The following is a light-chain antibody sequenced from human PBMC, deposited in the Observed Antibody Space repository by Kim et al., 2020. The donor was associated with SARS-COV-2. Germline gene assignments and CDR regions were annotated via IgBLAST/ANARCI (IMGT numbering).Light chain of an antibody. Sequence: LSPGERATLSCRASQSVGNTLAWFQQKPVQAPRLLIYDASNRATGIPARFSGSGSGTDFTLTISSLESEDFAVYYCQQHNNWPLTFGGGTKVDIK. CDR3: QQHNNWPLT. V-gene: IGKV3-11*01. CDR1: QSVGNT. J-gene: IGKJ4*01. CDR2: DAS.